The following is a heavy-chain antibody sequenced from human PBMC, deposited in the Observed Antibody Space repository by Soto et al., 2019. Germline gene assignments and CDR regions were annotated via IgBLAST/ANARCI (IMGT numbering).Heavy chain of an antibody. D-gene: IGHD1-26*01. Sequence: QVPLVQSGAEVRKPGASVTVSCRSSGDSFNDYYIHWVRQAPGQGFEWMGWINPNGGVTKYAQKFQGWVSMTRDTSLRTVYMQLSRLRSDDTAFYYWARESGGATATLDYYYFYMDDWGTGTTVTVSS. CDR1: GDSFNDYY. CDR2: INPNGGVT. V-gene: IGHV1-2*04. CDR3: ARESGGATATLDYYYFYMDD. J-gene: IGHJ6*03.